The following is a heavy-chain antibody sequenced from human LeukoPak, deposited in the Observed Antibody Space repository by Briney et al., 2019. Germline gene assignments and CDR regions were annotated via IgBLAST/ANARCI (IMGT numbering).Heavy chain of an antibody. D-gene: IGHD6-19*01. V-gene: IGHV1-18*01. CDR2: ISAYNGNT. J-gene: IGHJ4*02. Sequence: GASVKVSCKASGYTFTSYGISWVRQAPGQGLEWMGWISAYNGNTNYAQKLQGRVTTTTDTSTSTAYMELRSLRSDDTAVYYCARDSQWLVEYYFDYWGQGTLVTVSS. CDR1: GYTFTSYG. CDR3: ARDSQWLVEYYFDY.